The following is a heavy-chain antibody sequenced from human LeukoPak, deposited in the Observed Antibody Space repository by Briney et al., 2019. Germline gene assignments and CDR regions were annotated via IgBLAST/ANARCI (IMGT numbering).Heavy chain of an antibody. V-gene: IGHV4-59*01. J-gene: IGHJ5*02. D-gene: IGHD6-13*01. CDR2: IYYSGST. CDR3: ARYSSSPGKNWFDP. CDR1: GGSISSYY. Sequence: SETLSLTCTVSGGSISSYYWSWIRQPPGKGLEWIGYIYYSGSTNYNPFLKSRVTISVDTSKNQFSLKLSSVTAADTAVYYCARYSSSPGKNWFDPWGQGTLVTVSS.